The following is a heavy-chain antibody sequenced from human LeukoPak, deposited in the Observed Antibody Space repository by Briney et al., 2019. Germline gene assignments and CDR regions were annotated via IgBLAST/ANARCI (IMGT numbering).Heavy chain of an antibody. J-gene: IGHJ4*02. CDR2: IYHSGST. CDR1: GGSISSGGYY. Sequence: PSETLSLTCTVSGGSISSGGYYWSWIRQPPGKGLEWIGYIYHSGSTYYNPSLKSRVTISVDRSKNQFSLKLSSVTAADTAVYYCARESIAAAGRFDYWGQGTLVTVSS. V-gene: IGHV4-30-2*01. D-gene: IGHD6-13*01. CDR3: ARESIAAAGRFDY.